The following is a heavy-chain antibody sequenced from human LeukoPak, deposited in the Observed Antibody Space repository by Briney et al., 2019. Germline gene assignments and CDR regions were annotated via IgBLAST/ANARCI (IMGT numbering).Heavy chain of an antibody. CDR2: ISSSSSYI. CDR3: AKDENVVSAYYFDY. J-gene: IGHJ4*02. V-gene: IGHV3-21*04. CDR1: GFTFSSYS. Sequence: GGSLRLSCAASGFTFSSYSMNWVRQAPGKGLEWVSSISSSSSYIYYADSVKGRFTISRDNAKNSLYLQMNSLRAEDTAVYYCAKDENVVSAYYFDYWGQGTLVTVSS. D-gene: IGHD2-15*01.